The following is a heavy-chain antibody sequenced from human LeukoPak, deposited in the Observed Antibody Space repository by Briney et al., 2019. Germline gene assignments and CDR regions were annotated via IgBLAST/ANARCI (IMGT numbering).Heavy chain of an antibody. V-gene: IGHV4-34*01. CDR3: ARGDYVILDY. J-gene: IGHJ4*02. CDR2: INHSGST. CDR1: GVSFSGYY. D-gene: IGHD4-17*01. Sequence: MASETLSLTCAVYGVSFSGYYWSWIRQPPGKGLEWIGEINHSGSTNYNPSLKSRVTISVDTSKNQFSLKLSSVTAADTAVYYCARGDYVILDYWGQGTLVTVSS.